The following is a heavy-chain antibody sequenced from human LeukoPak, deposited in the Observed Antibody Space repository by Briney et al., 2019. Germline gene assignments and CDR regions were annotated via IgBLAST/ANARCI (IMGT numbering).Heavy chain of an antibody. D-gene: IGHD3-22*01. V-gene: IGHV3-23*01. Sequence: GGSLRLSCAASGFTFSSYSMSWVRQAPGKGLEWVSSISGSGGSTYYADSVKGRFTISRDNSKNTLYLQMNSLRAEDTAVYYCAKDPSDYYDSSGYYYEPYFDYWGQGTLVTVSS. CDR1: GFTFSSYS. CDR2: ISGSGGST. CDR3: AKDPSDYYDSSGYYYEPYFDY. J-gene: IGHJ4*02.